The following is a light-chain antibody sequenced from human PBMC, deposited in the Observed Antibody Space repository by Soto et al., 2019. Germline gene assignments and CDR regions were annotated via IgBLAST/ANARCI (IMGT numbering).Light chain of an antibody. J-gene: IGKJ4*01. CDR3: QKYNSAHLT. V-gene: IGKV1-27*01. CDR2: AAS. CDR1: QVIAPY. Sequence: DVQMTQSPSSLSASVGDRVTITCRASQVIAPYLAWFQQKPGKVPKLLIYAASTLQSGVPSRFSGSGSGTDFTLTISSLQPEDVATYYCQKYNSAHLTFGGGTKVEIK.